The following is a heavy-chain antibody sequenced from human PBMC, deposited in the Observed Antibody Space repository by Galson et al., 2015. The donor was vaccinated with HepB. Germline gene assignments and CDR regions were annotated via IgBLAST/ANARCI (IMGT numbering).Heavy chain of an antibody. Sequence: SLRLSCAASGFTVSSNYMSWVRQAPGKGLEWVSIIYSGGSTYYADSVKGRFTISRDNSKNTLYLQMNSLRAEDTAVYYCARGPMAGLWYFELWGRGTLVTVSS. V-gene: IGHV3-53*01. J-gene: IGHJ2*01. D-gene: IGHD5-24*01. CDR1: GFTVSSNY. CDR3: ARGPMAGLWYFEL. CDR2: IYSGGST.